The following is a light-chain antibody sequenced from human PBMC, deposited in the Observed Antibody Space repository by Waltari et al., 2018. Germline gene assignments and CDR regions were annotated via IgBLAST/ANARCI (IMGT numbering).Light chain of an antibody. V-gene: IGKV1-39*01. CDR3: QQSYSTPQT. CDR1: QSISSY. Sequence: DIQMTQSPSSLSASVGDRATITCRASQSISSYLNWYHQKPGKAPKLLIYAASSLQSGVPSRFSGSGSGTDFTLTISSLQPEDFATYYCQQSYSTPQTFGQGTKVEIK. CDR2: AAS. J-gene: IGKJ1*01.